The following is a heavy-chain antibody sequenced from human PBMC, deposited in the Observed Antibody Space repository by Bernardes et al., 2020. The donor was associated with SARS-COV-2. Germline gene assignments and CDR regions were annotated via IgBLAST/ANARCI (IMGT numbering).Heavy chain of an antibody. J-gene: IGHJ4*02. V-gene: IGHV3-74*01. CDR3: VGGLAGSRDS. CDR2: IDTDGTIT. D-gene: IGHD3-3*01. Sequence: GGSLRLSCKASEFTFRSYWMHWVRQSPGQGLEWVSRIDTDGTITNYADSVQGRFTISRDNGKNTLFLQMNSLGVEDAAVYYCVGGLAGSRDSWGQGALVIVAS. CDR1: EFTFRSYW.